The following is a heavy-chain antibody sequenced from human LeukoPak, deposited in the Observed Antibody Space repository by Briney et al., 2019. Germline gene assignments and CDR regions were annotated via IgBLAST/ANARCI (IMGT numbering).Heavy chain of an antibody. D-gene: IGHD5-12*01. CDR3: AKDPRQGIYSGYLMKFDY. J-gene: IGHJ4*02. CDR2: ISYDGRNN. CDR1: GFNFSSYG. Sequence: GGSLRLSCAASGFNFSSYGMHWVRQAPGKGLEWVAVISYDGRNNYYGDSVKGRFTISRDNSKNTLYLQMNSLRGEDTAVYYCAKDPRQGIYSGYLMKFDYWGQGTLVTVSS. V-gene: IGHV3-30*18.